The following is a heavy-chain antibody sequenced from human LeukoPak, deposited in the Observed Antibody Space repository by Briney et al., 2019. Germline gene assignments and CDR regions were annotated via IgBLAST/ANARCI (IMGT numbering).Heavy chain of an antibody. CDR3: ARRINSGIYYQYVMDV. D-gene: IGHD1-26*01. Sequence: PGGSLRLSCVASGFTFRSYAMSWVRQAPGKGLEWVSTIRGSGGSTYYADSVKGRFTISRDNAKNSLYLQMNSLRAEDTAVYYCARRINSGIYYQYVMDVWGQGTTVSVSS. J-gene: IGHJ6*02. CDR1: GFTFRSYA. V-gene: IGHV3-23*01. CDR2: IRGSGGST.